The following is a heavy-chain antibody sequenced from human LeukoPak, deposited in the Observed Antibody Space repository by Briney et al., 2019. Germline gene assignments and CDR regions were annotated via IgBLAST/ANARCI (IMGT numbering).Heavy chain of an antibody. D-gene: IGHD2-21*02. CDR2: IIPIFGTA. CDR1: GGTFSSYA. CDR3: ARGIWSTTLTAYYLDY. V-gene: IGHV1-69*06. Sequence: ASVKVSCKASGGTFSSYAISWVRQAPGQGLEWMGGIIPIFGTANYAQKFQGRVTITADKSTSTAYMELSSLRSDDMAVYYCARGIWSTTLTAYYLDYWGQGTLVTVSS. J-gene: IGHJ4*02.